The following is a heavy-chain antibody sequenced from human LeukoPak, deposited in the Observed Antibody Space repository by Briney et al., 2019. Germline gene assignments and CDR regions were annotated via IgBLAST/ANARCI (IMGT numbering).Heavy chain of an antibody. CDR3: ARDSNSWSSDF. V-gene: IGHV1-46*01. D-gene: IGHD6-13*01. CDR2: IKPSGGST. Sequence: ASVKVSCKTSGYTFTNHKMHWVRQAPGQGLEWMGIIKPSGGSTSYAQMFQGRVTMTRDTSTDTFYLELSSLRSDDTAVYHCARDSNSWSSDFWGQGTLVTVSS. J-gene: IGHJ4*02. CDR1: GYTFTNHK.